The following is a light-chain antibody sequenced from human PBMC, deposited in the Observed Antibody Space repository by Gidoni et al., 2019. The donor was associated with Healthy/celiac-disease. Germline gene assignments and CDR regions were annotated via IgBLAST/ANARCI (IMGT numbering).Light chain of an antibody. CDR3: AAWDDSLNGWV. CDR1: SSNIGSNT. CDR2: SNN. Sequence: QSVLTQPHSASGTPGQRVTISCSGSSSNIGSNTVNWYQQLPGTAPKLLIYSNNQRPSGVPDRVSGSKSGTSASLAISGLQSEDEADYYCAAWDDSLNGWVFGGGTKLTVL. J-gene: IGLJ3*02. V-gene: IGLV1-44*01.